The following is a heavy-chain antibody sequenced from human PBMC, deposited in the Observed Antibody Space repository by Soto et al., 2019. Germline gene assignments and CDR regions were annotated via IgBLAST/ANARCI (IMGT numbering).Heavy chain of an antibody. D-gene: IGHD6-13*01. CDR3: AHSFVWIAAAGRGNWFDP. V-gene: IGHV2-5*01. J-gene: IGHJ5*02. CDR1: GFSLSTSGVG. Sequence: QITLKESGPTLVKPTQTLTLTCTFSGFSLSTSGVGVGWIRQPPGKALEWLALIYWNDDKRYSPSLKSRLTITKDTSKNQVVLTMTNMDPVDTATYYCAHSFVWIAAAGRGNWFDPWGQGTLVTVSS. CDR2: IYWNDDK.